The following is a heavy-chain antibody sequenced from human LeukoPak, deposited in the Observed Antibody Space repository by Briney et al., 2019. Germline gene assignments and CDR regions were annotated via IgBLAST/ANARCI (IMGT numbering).Heavy chain of an antibody. J-gene: IGHJ5*02. CDR1: GYTFTSYG. D-gene: IGHD1-7*01. CDR2: ISAYNGNT. CDR3: ARDDLSNWNLGPNWFDP. Sequence: GASVKVSCKASGYTFTSYGISWVRQAPGQGLEWMGWISAYNGNTNYAQKLQGRVTMTTDTSTSTAYMELRSLRSDDTAVYYCARDDLSNWNLGPNWFDPWGQGTLVTVSS. V-gene: IGHV1-18*01.